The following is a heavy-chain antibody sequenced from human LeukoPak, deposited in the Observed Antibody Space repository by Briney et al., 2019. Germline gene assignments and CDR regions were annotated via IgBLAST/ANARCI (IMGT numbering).Heavy chain of an antibody. CDR1: GFTFSSCE. V-gene: IGHV3-48*03. CDR2: IRSSGSTI. Sequence: GGSLRLSCAASGFTFSSCEMNWVRQAPGKGLEWVSYIRSSGSTIYYADSVKGRFTISRDNAKNSLYLQMNSLRAEDTAVYYCASLHHYYYYMDVWGKGTTVTVSS. J-gene: IGHJ6*03. CDR3: ASLHHYYYYMDV.